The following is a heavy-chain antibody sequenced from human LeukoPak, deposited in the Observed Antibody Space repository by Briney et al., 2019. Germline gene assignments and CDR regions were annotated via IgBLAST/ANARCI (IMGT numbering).Heavy chain of an antibody. CDR1: GGSVSSTNW. D-gene: IGHD6-25*01. J-gene: IGHJ4*02. V-gene: IGHV4-4*02. Sequence: PSETQSLTCGVSGGSVSSTNWWTWIRQPPGKGLEWIGEFHLDGRTNFNPSLKSRLTMSVDRSENHVSMKVTSVTAADPAVYYCAREGGFYRPLDFSGQGTLVTVSS. CDR3: AREGGFYRPLDF. CDR2: FHLDGRT.